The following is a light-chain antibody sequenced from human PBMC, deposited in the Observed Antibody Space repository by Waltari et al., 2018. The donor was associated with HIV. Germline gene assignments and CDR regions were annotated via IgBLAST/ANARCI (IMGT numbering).Light chain of an antibody. Sequence: QTVVTQEPSLTVPPGGTVTLTCASSTGAVTSGYYPNWFQQKPGQAPRSLIYNITDKHFWPPARFSGSLLVGKVALTLSGVQPEDEAEYHCLLYYGGAWVFGGGTKLTVL. J-gene: IGLJ3*02. CDR1: TGAVTSGYY. CDR2: NIT. CDR3: LLYYGGAWV. V-gene: IGLV7-43*01.